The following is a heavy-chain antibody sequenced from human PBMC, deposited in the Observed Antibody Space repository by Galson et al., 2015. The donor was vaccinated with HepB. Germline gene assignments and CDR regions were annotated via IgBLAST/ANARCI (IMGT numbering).Heavy chain of an antibody. V-gene: IGHV1-69*04. CDR2: IIPVLRLP. CDR1: GDTFSSYA. CDR3: TRGVLAPSRPQVHYFDY. D-gene: IGHD3-3*01. J-gene: IGHJ4*02. Sequence: SVKVSCKASGDTFSSYAINWVRQAPGQGLEWMGNIIPVLRLPNYAQNFRGRITITADESTTTAYMELSSLRSEDTAVYYCTRGVLAPSRPQVHYFDYWGQGTLVTV.